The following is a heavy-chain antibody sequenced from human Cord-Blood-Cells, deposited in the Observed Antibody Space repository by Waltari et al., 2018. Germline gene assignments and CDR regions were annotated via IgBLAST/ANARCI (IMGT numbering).Heavy chain of an antibody. D-gene: IGHD1-26*01. CDR1: GFTFSSYS. V-gene: IGHV3-21*01. Sequence: EVQLVESGGGLVKPGGSLRLSCAASGFTFSSYSMNWVRQAPGKGVEWVSSISSSSSYIYYADSVKGRFTISRDNAKNSLYLQVNSLRAEDTAVYYCARDGTPGEWELLKWFDPWGQGTLVTVSS. J-gene: IGHJ5*02. CDR3: ARDGTPGEWELLKWFDP. CDR2: ISSSSSYI.